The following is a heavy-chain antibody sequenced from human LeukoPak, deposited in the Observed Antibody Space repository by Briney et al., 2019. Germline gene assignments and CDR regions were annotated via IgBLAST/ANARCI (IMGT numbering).Heavy chain of an antibody. D-gene: IGHD6-19*01. J-gene: IGHJ6*03. Sequence: GGSLRLSCAASGFTFSSYEMNWVRQAPGKGLEWVAFILYDGSNKYYADSVKGRFTVSRDNSKSTVYLQMNSLRADDTAVYYCANAGYISGWYDYYYMDVWGKGTTVTISS. CDR2: ILYDGSNK. CDR1: GFTFSSYE. V-gene: IGHV3-30*02. CDR3: ANAGYISGWYDYYYMDV.